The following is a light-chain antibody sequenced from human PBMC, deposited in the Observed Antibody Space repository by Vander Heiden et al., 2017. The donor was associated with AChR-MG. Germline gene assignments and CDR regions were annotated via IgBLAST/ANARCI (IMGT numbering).Light chain of an antibody. V-gene: IGLV1-44*01. CDR3: AVWDDSLNGWV. CDR2: SNN. J-gene: IGLJ3*02. Sequence: QSVLTQPPSASGTPGQRVTISCSGSSSNIGSNSVNWHQQLPGTAPKCLIYSNNQRPSGVPDRFSGSKSGTSASLAISGLQSEDEADYYCAVWDDSLNGWVFGGGTKLTVL. CDR1: SSNIGSNS.